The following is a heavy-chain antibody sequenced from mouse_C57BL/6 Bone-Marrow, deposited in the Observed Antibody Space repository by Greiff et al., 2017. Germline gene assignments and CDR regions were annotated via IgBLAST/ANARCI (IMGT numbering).Heavy chain of an antibody. CDR2: IDPETGGT. V-gene: IGHV1-15*01. CDR1: GYTFTDYE. Sequence: VQLQESGAELVRPGASVTLSCKASGYTFTDYEMHWVKQTPVHGLEWIGAIDPETGGTDYNQKFKGKAILTADKSSSTAYMELSSLTSEDSAVYYCTRTLYYGSAWFAYWGQGTLVTVSA. J-gene: IGHJ3*01. CDR3: TRTLYYGSAWFAY. D-gene: IGHD1-1*01.